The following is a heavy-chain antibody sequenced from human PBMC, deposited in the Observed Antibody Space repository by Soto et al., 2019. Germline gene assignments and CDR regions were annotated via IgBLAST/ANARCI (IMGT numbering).Heavy chain of an antibody. CDR2: IYYSGST. CDR1: GASISSGGYY. D-gene: IGHD3-9*01. Sequence: TLSLTCPVSGASISSGGYYWSWIRQHPGKGLEWIGYIYYSGSTYYNPSLKSRVTISVDTSKNQFSLKLSSVTAADTAVYYCERGERYFDWANWFDPWGQGTLVTVSS. J-gene: IGHJ5*02. V-gene: IGHV4-31*03. CDR3: ERGERYFDWANWFDP.